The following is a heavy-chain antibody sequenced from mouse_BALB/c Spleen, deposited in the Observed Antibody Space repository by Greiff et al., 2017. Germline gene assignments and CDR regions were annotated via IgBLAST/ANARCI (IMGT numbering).Heavy chain of an antibody. V-gene: IGHV1-14*01. CDR1: GYTFTSYV. Sequence: VQLQQSGPELVKPGASVKMSCKASGYTFTSYVMHWVKQKPGQGLEWIGYINPYNDGTNYNEKFKGKATLTADKSSSTAYMQLSSLTSDDSAVYFCARGGIYYYGSSPMDYWGQGTSVTVSS. J-gene: IGHJ4*01. CDR3: ARGGIYYYGSSPMDY. D-gene: IGHD1-1*01. CDR2: INPYNDGT.